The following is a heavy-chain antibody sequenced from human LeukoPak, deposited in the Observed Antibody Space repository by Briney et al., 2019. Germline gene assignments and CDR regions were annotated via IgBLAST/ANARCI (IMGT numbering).Heavy chain of an antibody. CDR1: GFTFSSYS. V-gene: IGHV3-48*01. J-gene: IGHJ4*02. CDR2: ISSSSSTI. D-gene: IGHD5-18*01. CDR3: AKDPGLLRGYSYGGFDY. Sequence: GGSLRLSCAASGFTFSSYSMNWVRQAPGKGLEWVSYISSSSSTIYYADSVKGRFTISRDNAKNSLYLQMNSLRAEDTAVYYCAKDPGLLRGYSYGGFDYWGQGTLVTVSS.